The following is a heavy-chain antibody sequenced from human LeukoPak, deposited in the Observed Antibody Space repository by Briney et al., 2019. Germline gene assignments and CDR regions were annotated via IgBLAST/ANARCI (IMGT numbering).Heavy chain of an antibody. CDR2: ISPGGGTT. V-gene: IGHV3-23*01. J-gene: IGHJ4*02. Sequence: GGSLRLSCAVSGFAFGSEAMSWVRQSPARGLEWVASISPGGGTTYYADSVKGRFTISRDNSKNTLYLQMNSLRAEDTAVYYCAKEGFVPYPRPDLDYWGQGTLVTVSS. CDR3: AKEGFVPYPRPDLDY. CDR1: GFAFGSEA. D-gene: IGHD2-21*01.